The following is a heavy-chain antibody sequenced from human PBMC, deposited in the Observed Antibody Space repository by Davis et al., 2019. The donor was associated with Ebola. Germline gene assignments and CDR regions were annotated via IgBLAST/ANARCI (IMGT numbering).Heavy chain of an antibody. J-gene: IGHJ4*02. CDR2: ISAYNGNT. Sequence: AASVKVSCKASGYTFTSYGISWVRQAPGQGLEWMGWISAYNGNTNYAQKLQGRVTMTTDTSTSTAYMELSSLKSGDTSVYYCARASRVWSPDYWGQGTLVTVSS. V-gene: IGHV1-18*04. CDR3: ARASRVWSPDY. CDR1: GYTFTSYG. D-gene: IGHD6-19*01.